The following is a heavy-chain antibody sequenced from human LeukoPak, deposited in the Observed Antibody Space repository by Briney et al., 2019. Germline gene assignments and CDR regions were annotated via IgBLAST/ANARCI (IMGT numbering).Heavy chain of an antibody. CDR3: ARDRGRGYDLNELDY. V-gene: IGHV4-59*01. Sequence: SETLSLTCTVSGGSISSYYWSWIRQPPGKGLEWIGYIYYSGSTNYNPSLKSRVTISVDTSKNQFSLKLSSVTAADTAVYYCARDRGRGYDLNELDYWGQEPWSPSPQ. D-gene: IGHD5-12*01. J-gene: IGHJ4*01. CDR2: IYYSGST. CDR1: GGSISSYY.